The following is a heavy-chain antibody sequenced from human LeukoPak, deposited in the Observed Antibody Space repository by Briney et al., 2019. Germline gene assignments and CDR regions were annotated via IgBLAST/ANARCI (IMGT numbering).Heavy chain of an antibody. Sequence: ASVKVSCKASGYTFTGYYMHWVRQAPGQGLEWMGIINPSGDNTNYAQKFQGRVTMTRDMSTTTVYMELSSLRSEDTAVYYCARSPHRRTYDRDNWFDPWGQGTLVTVSS. V-gene: IGHV1-46*01. D-gene: IGHD3-3*01. J-gene: IGHJ5*02. CDR3: ARSPHRRTYDRDNWFDP. CDR2: INPSGDNT. CDR1: GYTFTGYY.